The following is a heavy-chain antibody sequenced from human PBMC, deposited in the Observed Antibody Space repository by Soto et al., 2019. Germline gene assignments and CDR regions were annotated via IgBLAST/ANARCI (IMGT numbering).Heavy chain of an antibody. J-gene: IGHJ4*02. Sequence: EVQLVESGGGLVQPGRSLRLSCAASGFTFDDYAMHWVRQAPGKGLEWVSGISWNSGSIGYADSVKGRFTISRDNAKNSLYLQMNSLRAEDTALYYCAKGRVPFRTEKAAGYYFDYWGQGTLVTVSS. D-gene: IGHD6-25*01. V-gene: IGHV3-9*01. CDR3: AKGRVPFRTEKAAGYYFDY. CDR1: GFTFDDYA. CDR2: ISWNSGSI.